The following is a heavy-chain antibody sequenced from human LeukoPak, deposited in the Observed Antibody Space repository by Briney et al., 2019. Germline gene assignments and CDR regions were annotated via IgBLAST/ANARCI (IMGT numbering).Heavy chain of an antibody. J-gene: IGHJ5*02. V-gene: IGHV1-2*02. CDR2: INPNSGGT. Sequence: ASVKVSCKASGYTFTGYYMHWVRQAPGQGLEWMGWINPNSGGTNYAQKFQGRVTMTRDTSISTAYMELSRLRADDTGVYYCASEAVAGNNWFDHWSQGTLVTVSS. CDR1: GYTFTGYY. CDR3: ASEAVAGNNWFDH. D-gene: IGHD6-19*01.